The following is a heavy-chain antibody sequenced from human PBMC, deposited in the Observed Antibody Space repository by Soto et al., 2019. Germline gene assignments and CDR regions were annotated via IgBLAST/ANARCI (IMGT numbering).Heavy chain of an antibody. CDR2: INHSGSA. CDR3: ARGLITGSHYSGGWYYFDS. CDR1: GESFSGHI. D-gene: IGHD6-19*01. V-gene: IGHV4-34*01. Sequence: QVQLQQSGAGLLKPSETLSLTCAVYGESFSGHIWTWIRQTPGKGLQWIGQINHSGSASYNPSLKRSVTISVHTSNSPFSLELSSVTAADTAVYYCARGLITGSHYSGGWYYFDSWGQGTQVTVSS. J-gene: IGHJ4*02.